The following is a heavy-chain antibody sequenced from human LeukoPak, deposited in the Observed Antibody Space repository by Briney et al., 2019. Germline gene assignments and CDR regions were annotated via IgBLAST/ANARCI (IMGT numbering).Heavy chain of an antibody. D-gene: IGHD5-12*01. CDR2: ISDSDSSI. Sequence: GGSLRLSCAASGFTFSSYSMNWVRQAPGKGLEWVSYISDSDSSIYYVDSVKGRFTISRDNAKNSLYLQMNSLRAEDTVVYYCARVISGSGYGADYWGRGTLVTVSS. J-gene: IGHJ4*02. CDR3: ARVISGSGYGADY. V-gene: IGHV3-48*04. CDR1: GFTFSSYS.